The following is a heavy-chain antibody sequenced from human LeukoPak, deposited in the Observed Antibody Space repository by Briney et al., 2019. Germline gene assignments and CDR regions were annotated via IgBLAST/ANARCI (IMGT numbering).Heavy chain of an antibody. J-gene: IGHJ3*02. D-gene: IGHD6-19*01. V-gene: IGHV1-2*02. CDR3: ASQAVGGTGAAFDI. Sequence: ASVKVSCKASGYTFTGYYMHWVRQAPGQGLEWMGWINPNSGGTNYAQKFQGRVTMTRDTSISTAYMELSRLRFDDTAVYYCASQAVGGTGAAFDIWVQETMFTVSS. CDR1: GYTFTGYY. CDR2: INPNSGGT.